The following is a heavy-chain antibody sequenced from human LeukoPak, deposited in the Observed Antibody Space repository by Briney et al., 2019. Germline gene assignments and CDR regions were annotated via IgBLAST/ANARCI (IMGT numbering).Heavy chain of an antibody. V-gene: IGHV4-34*01. CDR2: IIHSGST. Sequence: SETLSLTCAVYGGSFSSYYWSWIRQPPEKGLEWIGEIIHSGSTNYNTSLKSRVTISVDTSKNQFSLKLSSVTAADTAVYYCARGGLYCGGDCYVAHWGQGSLVTVSS. J-gene: IGHJ4*02. D-gene: IGHD2-21*02. CDR1: GGSFSSYY. CDR3: ARGGLYCGGDCYVAH.